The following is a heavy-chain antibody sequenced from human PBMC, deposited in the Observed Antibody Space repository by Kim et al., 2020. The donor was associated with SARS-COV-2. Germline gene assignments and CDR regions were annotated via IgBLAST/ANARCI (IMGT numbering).Heavy chain of an antibody. Sequence: GRGGSTDYADSVKGRFTISRDNSKNTLYLQMNSLRAEDTAVYYCAKDPGYWGQGTLVTVSS. CDR2: GRGGST. V-gene: IGHV3-23*01. J-gene: IGHJ4*02. CDR3: AKDPGY.